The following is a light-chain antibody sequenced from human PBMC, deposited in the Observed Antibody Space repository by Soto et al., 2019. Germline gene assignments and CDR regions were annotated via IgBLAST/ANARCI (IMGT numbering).Light chain of an antibody. Sequence: QSVLTQPPSVSDAPRQRVTISCSGSTANIGKNAVNWYQQLPGKAPKLLIFYDDLLPSGVSDRFSGSKSGTSASLAISGLQSEDEADYYCAAWDDSLNGPVFGTGTKLTVL. CDR3: AAWDDSLNGPV. J-gene: IGLJ1*01. CDR2: YDD. CDR1: TANIGKNA. V-gene: IGLV1-36*01.